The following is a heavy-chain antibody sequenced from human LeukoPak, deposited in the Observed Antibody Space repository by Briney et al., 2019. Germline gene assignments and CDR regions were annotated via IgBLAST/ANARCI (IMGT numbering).Heavy chain of an antibody. Sequence: SETLSLTCAVYGGSFSGYYWSWIRQPPGKGLEWIGEINHSGSTNYNPSLKSRVTISVDTSKNQFSLKLSSVTAADTAVYYCARGSAVNTYHYGSGSYVVDYWGQGTLVTVSS. CDR3: ARGSAVNTYHYGSGSYVVDY. V-gene: IGHV4-34*01. D-gene: IGHD3-10*01. CDR1: GGSFSGYY. J-gene: IGHJ4*02. CDR2: INHSGST.